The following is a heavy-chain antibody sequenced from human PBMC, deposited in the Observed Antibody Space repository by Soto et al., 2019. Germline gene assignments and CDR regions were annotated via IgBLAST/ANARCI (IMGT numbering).Heavy chain of an antibody. CDR3: ARDEDSSGWSTYYYYGMDV. V-gene: IGHV1-18*04. D-gene: IGHD6-19*01. CDR1: GYTFTSYG. CDR2: ISAYNGNT. Sequence: GPSVKVSCKASGYTFTSYGISWVRQAPGQGLEWMGWISAYNGNTSYAQKLQGRVTMTTDTSTSTAYMELRSLRSDDTAVYYCARDEDSSGWSTYYYYGMDVWGQGTTVTVSS. J-gene: IGHJ6*02.